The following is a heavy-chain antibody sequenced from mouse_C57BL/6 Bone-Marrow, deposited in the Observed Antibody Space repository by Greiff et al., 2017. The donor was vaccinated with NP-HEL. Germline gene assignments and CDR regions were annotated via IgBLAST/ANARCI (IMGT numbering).Heavy chain of an antibody. Sequence: VQLQESGAELVKPGASVKLSCKASGYTFTSYWMQWVKQRPGQGLEWIGEIDPSDSYTNYNQKFKGKATLTVDTSSSTACMQLSSLTSEDSAVYYCARRSDYDYGRFAYWGQGTLVTVSA. CDR1: GYTFTSYW. J-gene: IGHJ3*01. CDR3: ARRSDYDYGRFAY. CDR2: IDPSDSYT. D-gene: IGHD2-4*01. V-gene: IGHV1-50*01.